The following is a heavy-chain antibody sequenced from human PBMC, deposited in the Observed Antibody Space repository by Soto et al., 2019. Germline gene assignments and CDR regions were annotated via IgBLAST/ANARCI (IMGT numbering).Heavy chain of an antibody. CDR2: IYWDDDE. CDR3: SHRPRGYSYHFDY. V-gene: IGHV2-5*02. Sequence: QITLKESGPTLVKPTQTLTLTCTYSDFSLTTRGVGVGWIRQPPGKALEWLALIYWDDDEGYSPSLKSRLTITNDTSNNQVGLTMTNMDRVETAKYSFSHRPRGYSYHFDYWGQGTLVTVSS. J-gene: IGHJ4*02. D-gene: IGHD5-18*01. CDR1: DFSLTTRGVG.